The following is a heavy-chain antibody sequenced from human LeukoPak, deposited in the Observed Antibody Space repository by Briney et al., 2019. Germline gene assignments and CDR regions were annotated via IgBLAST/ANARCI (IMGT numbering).Heavy chain of an antibody. J-gene: IGHJ4*02. D-gene: IGHD3-3*01. CDR1: GFTFSSYW. V-gene: IGHV3-7*03. Sequence: GGPLRLSCAASGFTFSSYWMSWVRQAPGKGLEWVANIKQDGSEKYYVDSVKGRFTISRDNAKNSLYLQMNSLRAEDTAVYYCAREGIDFWSGYYIGYWGQGTLVTVSS. CDR2: IKQDGSEK. CDR3: AREGIDFWSGYYIGY.